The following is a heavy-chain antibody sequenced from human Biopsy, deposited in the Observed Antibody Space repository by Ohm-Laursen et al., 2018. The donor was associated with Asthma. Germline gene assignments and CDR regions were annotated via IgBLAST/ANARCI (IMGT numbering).Heavy chain of an antibody. J-gene: IGHJ4*02. D-gene: IGHD5-18*01. Sequence: SLRLSCAASGFTFSSYSMNWVRQAPGEGLEWVSYISSSSSTIYYPDSVKGRFTLSRDNAKDSLYLQMNSLRDEDTAVYYCARFKRGYSYGYAGVFDYWGQGTLVTVSS. CDR1: GFTFSSYS. CDR2: ISSSSSTI. CDR3: ARFKRGYSYGYAGVFDY. V-gene: IGHV3-48*02.